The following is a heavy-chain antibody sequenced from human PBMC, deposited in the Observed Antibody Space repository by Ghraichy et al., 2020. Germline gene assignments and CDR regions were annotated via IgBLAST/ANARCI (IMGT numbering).Heavy chain of an antibody. Sequence: SQTLSLTCTVSGGSISSSSYYWGWIRQSPGEGLEWIGSVYYSGSTYYNPSLKSRVTISVDTSKNQFSLKLGSVTAADTALYYCARQSAVTRPNFDYWGQGTLVTVSS. V-gene: IGHV4-39*01. D-gene: IGHD4-17*01. J-gene: IGHJ4*02. CDR2: VYYSGST. CDR1: GGSISSSSYY. CDR3: ARQSAVTRPNFDY.